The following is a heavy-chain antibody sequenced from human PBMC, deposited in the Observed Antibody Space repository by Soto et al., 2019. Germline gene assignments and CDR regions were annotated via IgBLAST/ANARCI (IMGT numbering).Heavy chain of an antibody. V-gene: IGHV4-30-2*01. CDR3: ARVPDR. D-gene: IGHD2-2*01. J-gene: IGHJ5*02. Sequence: SENLSLTYAVSAGTTSTCCYSWSWIRQPPGKGLEWIGYIYHSASTYYNPSLKSRVTISVDRSKNQFSLKLSSVTAADTAVYYCARVPDRWGQGTLVTVS. CDR1: AGTTSTCCYS. CDR2: IYHSAST.